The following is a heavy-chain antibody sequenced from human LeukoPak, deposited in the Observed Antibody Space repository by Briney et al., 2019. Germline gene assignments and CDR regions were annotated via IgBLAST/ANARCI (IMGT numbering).Heavy chain of an antibody. CDR2: INPKSGGT. V-gene: IGHV1-2*02. CDR3: ARNVGTSAAWSDR. D-gene: IGHD1-26*01. J-gene: IGHJ5*02. Sequence: ASVKVSCKASGYTSTGHYMHWVRQAPGQGLEWMGWINPKSGGTTYAQKLKGRVTMTRDTSISTAYMEVSGLRSEDTAVYHCARNVGTSAAWSDRWGQGTLVTVCS. CDR1: GYTSTGHY.